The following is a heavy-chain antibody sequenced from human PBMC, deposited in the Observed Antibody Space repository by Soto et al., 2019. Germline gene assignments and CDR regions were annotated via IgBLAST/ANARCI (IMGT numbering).Heavy chain of an antibody. CDR2: ISGSGGDT. J-gene: IGHJ4*02. D-gene: IGHD2-2*01. CDR1: GFTFTNYA. CDR3: AKRYCTTTSCVREIDY. V-gene: IGHV3-23*01. Sequence: GGSLRLSCAASGFTFTNYAITFVRHAAFKGLEWVSTISGSGGDTYHAGSIKGRFTISRDNYKKTVYLQMNSLRAEDTATYYCAKRYCTTTSCVREIDYWGQGTLVTVSS.